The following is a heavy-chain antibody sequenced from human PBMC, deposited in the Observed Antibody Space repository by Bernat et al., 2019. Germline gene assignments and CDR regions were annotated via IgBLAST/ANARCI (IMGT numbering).Heavy chain of an antibody. CDR2: IMQDGSEK. CDR1: GFTFSSYW. J-gene: IGHJ4*02. D-gene: IGHD3-22*01. Sequence: EVQLVESGGGLVQPGGSLRLSCAASGFTFSSYWMSWVRQAPGKGLEWVANIMQDGSEKYYVDSVKGRFTISRDNAKNSLYLQMNSLRAEDTAVYYCARDLYYYDSSAYFDYWGQGTLVTVSS. CDR3: ARDLYYYDSSAYFDY. V-gene: IGHV3-7*01.